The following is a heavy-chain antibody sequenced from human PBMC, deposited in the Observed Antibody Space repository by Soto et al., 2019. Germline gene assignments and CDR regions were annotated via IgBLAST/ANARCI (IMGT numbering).Heavy chain of an antibody. CDR2: IYTSGST. CDR1: GGSISSYY. Sequence: PSETLSLTCTVSGGSISSYYWSWIRQPAGKGLEWIGRIYTSGSTNYNPSLKSRVTMSVDTSKDQFSLKLSSVTAADTAVYYCGRGLSSSVGKMDYYYGMDVWGQGTTVTVSS. V-gene: IGHV4-4*07. D-gene: IGHD6-6*01. J-gene: IGHJ6*02. CDR3: GRGLSSSVGKMDYYYGMDV.